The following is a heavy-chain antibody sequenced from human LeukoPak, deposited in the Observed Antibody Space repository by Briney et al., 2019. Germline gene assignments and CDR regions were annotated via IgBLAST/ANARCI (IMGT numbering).Heavy chain of an antibody. Sequence: PGGSLRLSCAASRFTFSSYAMSWVRQAPGKGLEWVSAISGSGGSTYYADSVKGRFTISRDNSKNTLFLQMNSLRAEDTALYYCAKDFAPYLITFGGIKQPYFDYWGQGTLVTVSS. CDR1: RFTFSSYA. J-gene: IGHJ4*02. CDR2: ISGSGGST. D-gene: IGHD3-16*01. CDR3: AKDFAPYLITFGGIKQPYFDY. V-gene: IGHV3-23*01.